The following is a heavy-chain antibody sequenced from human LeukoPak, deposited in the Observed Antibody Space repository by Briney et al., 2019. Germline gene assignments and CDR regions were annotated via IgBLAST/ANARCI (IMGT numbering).Heavy chain of an antibody. CDR1: GFTFSGYP. V-gene: IGHV3-30-3*01. Sequence: GKSLRLSCAASGFTFSGYPIHWVRQAPGKGLEWVAVISYDGSNKYYADSVKGRFTISRDNAKNSLYLQMNTLRADDTAVYYCARDGFGTGSNWGQGTLVTVSS. CDR2: ISYDGSNK. CDR3: ARDGFGTGSN. D-gene: IGHD3-16*01. J-gene: IGHJ4*02.